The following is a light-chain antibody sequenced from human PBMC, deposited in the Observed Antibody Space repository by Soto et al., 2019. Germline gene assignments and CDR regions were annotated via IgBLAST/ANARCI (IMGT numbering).Light chain of an antibody. V-gene: IGLV1-47*02. J-gene: IGLJ3*02. CDR1: SSNIGSNY. Sequence: QAVVTQPPSASGTPGQRVTISCSGSSSNIGSNYVYWYQQLTGTAPKLLIDGSNQRPSGVPDRFSGSKSGTSASLAISGLRSEDEADYYCAAWDGSLSAWMFGGGTKFTVL. CDR3: AAWDGSLSAWM. CDR2: GSN.